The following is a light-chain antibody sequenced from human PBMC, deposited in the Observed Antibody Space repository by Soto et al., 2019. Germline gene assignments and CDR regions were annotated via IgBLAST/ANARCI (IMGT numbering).Light chain of an antibody. V-gene: IGKV1-6*01. CDR1: QGIRND. J-gene: IGKJ1*01. Sequence: AIQMTQSPSSLSASVGDRVTITCRASQGIRNDLGWFQQKPGEAPNLLIYAASSLQSGVPSRFSGSGSGTDFSLTISSLQPEDFATYYCLQDHNYPWTFGRGTKVDI. CDR3: LQDHNYPWT. CDR2: AAS.